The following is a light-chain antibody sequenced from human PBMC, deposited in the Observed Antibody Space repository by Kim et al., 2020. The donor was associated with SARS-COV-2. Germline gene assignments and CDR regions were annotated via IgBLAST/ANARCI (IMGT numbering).Light chain of an antibody. J-gene: IGLJ3*02. CDR2: ENN. CDR3: QSYDVSTEV. V-gene: IGLV6-57*03. Sequence: GKTVTISCTRSSGSIASKDVQWYQQRPGSATTTVIYENNQRPSGVPDRFSGSIDTSSNSASLTISGLKTEDEADYYCQSYDVSTEVFGGGTKLTVL. CDR1: SGSIASKD.